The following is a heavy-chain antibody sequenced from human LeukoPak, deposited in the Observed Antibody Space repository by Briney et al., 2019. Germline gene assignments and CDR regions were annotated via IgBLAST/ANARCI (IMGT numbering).Heavy chain of an antibody. V-gene: IGHV3-11*01. CDR3: AGDKTTGGWYEFDY. D-gene: IGHD6-19*01. J-gene: IGHJ4*02. CDR2: ISSSGSTI. CDR1: GFTFSDYY. Sequence: GGSLRLSCAASGFTFSDYYMSWIRQAPGKGLEWVSYISSSGSTIYYADSVKGRFTITRDTSKNTLSLQMNSLRAEDTAVYYCAGDKTTGGWYEFDYWGQGTLVTVSS.